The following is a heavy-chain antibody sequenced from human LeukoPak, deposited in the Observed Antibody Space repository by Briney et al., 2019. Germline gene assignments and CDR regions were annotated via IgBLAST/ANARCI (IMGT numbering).Heavy chain of an antibody. CDR2: ISSSSSTI. CDR1: GFTFSSYN. CDR3: ARDLYVRQSFHYYYMDV. V-gene: IGHV3-48*01. J-gene: IGHJ6*03. Sequence: GGSLRLSCAASGFTFSSYNMNWVRQAPGKGLEWVSYISSSSSTIYYTDSVKGRFTISRDNAKDSLYLQMNSLRAEDTAVYYCARDLYVRQSFHYYYMDVWGKGTTITVSS. D-gene: IGHD3-16*01.